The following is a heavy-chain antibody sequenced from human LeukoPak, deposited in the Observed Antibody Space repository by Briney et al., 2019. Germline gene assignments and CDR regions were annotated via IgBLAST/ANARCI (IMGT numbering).Heavy chain of an antibody. J-gene: IGHJ6*03. CDR3: ARDPYSGAYGNTYYYYMDV. CDR1: GFTFSNYG. CDR2: IRYDGSKK. D-gene: IGHD1-26*01. V-gene: IGHV3-30*02. Sequence: GGSLRLSCAASGFTFSNYGMHWVRQAPGKGLEWVAFIRYDGSKKYYADSVKGRFTISRDNARNSLYPQMNSLTAEDTAVYYCARDPYSGAYGNTYYYYMDVWGKGTTVTISS.